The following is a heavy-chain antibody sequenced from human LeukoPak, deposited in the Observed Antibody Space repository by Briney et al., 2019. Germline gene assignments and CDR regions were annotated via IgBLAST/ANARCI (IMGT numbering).Heavy chain of an antibody. J-gene: IGHJ4*02. D-gene: IGHD6-13*01. CDR3: AKSRSGAGLFDS. V-gene: IGHV4-38-2*01. CDR1: GGSISSGYY. Sequence: PSETLSLTCAVSGGSISSGYYWGWIRQSPGKGLEWIGSIYHSGSTYYNPSLKSRVTISVDTSKNQFSLKLSSVTAADTAVYYCAKSRSGAGLFDSWGQGTLVTVSS. CDR2: IYHSGST.